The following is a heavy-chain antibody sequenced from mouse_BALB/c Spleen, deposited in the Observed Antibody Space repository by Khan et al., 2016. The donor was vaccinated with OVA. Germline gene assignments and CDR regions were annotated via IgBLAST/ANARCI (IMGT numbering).Heavy chain of an antibody. CDR1: GYSFTNYG. CDR3: ARPPYFSYALDH. J-gene: IGHJ4*01. V-gene: IGHV9-3-1*01. Sequence: QIQLVQSGPELKKPGETVKISCKASGYSFTNYGMNWVKQSPGKALKWMGWINTYTGEPTYADDFKGRFAFSLETSASTAYLQINNLKNEDTATYFCARPPYFSYALDHWGQGTSVTVSS. CDR2: INTYTGEP. D-gene: IGHD2-10*01.